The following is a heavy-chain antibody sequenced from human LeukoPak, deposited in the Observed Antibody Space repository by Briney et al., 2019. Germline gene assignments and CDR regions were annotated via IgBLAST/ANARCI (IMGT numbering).Heavy chain of an antibody. J-gene: IGHJ4*02. CDR3: ARAARVGAMFNY. Sequence: SETLSLTCTVSGGSISSSSYYWGWIRQPPGKGLEWIGSIYYSGSTYYNPSLKSRVTISVDTSKNQFSLKLSSVTAADTAVYYCARAARVGAMFNYWGQGTLVTVSS. V-gene: IGHV4-39*01. D-gene: IGHD1-26*01. CDR1: GGSISSSSYY. CDR2: IYYSGST.